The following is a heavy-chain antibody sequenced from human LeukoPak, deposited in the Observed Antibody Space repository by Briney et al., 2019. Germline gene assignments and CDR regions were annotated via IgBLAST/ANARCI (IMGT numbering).Heavy chain of an antibody. CDR2: IIPIFGTA. CDR3: ARVGYYGSGNTYYMDV. V-gene: IGHV1-69*13. J-gene: IGHJ6*03. CDR1: VGTFSSDA. D-gene: IGHD3-10*01. Sequence: SVKVSCKASVGTFSSDAISWVRQAPGQGLEWMGGIIPIFGTANYAQKFQGRVTITADESTSTAYMELSSLRSEDTAVYYCARVGYYGSGNTYYMDVWGKGTTVTVSS.